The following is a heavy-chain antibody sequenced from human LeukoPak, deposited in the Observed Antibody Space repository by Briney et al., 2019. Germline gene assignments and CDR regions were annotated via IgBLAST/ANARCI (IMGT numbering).Heavy chain of an antibody. D-gene: IGHD4-11*01. V-gene: IGHV1-18*01. Sequence: ASVKVSCKASGYTFTSYGISWVRQAPGQGLEWMRWISAYNGNTNYAQKLQGRVTMTTDTSTSTAYMELRSLRSDDTAVYYCAREPPDHSNPGYWGQGTLVTVSS. CDR1: GYTFTSYG. J-gene: IGHJ4*02. CDR3: AREPPDHSNPGY. CDR2: ISAYNGNT.